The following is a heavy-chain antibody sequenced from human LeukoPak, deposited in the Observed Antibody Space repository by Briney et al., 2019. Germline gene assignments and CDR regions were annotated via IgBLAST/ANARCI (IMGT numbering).Heavy chain of an antibody. V-gene: IGHV4-38-2*02. D-gene: IGHD3-22*01. CDR3: ARDTLTYYYDSSGREFDY. J-gene: IGHJ4*02. CDR2: IYHSGST. Sequence: PSETLSLTCTVSGYSISSGYFWGWIRQPPGKGLEWIGSIYHSGSTYYNPSLKSRVTISVDTSKNQFSLKLSSVTAADTAVYYCARDTLTYYYDSSGREFDYWGQGTLVTVSS. CDR1: GYSISSGYF.